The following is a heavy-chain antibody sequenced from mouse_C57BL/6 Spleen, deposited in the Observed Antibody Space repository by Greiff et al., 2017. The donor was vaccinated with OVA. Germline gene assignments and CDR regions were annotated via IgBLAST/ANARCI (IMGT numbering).Heavy chain of an antibody. CDR2: ISGGGGNT. J-gene: IGHJ2*01. D-gene: IGHD3-2*02. V-gene: IGHV5-9*01. CDR3: ARQLRLHFDY. CDR1: GFTFSSYS. Sequence: EVQLVESGGGLVKPGGSLKLSCAASGFTFSSYSMSWVRQTPEKRLEWVATISGGGGNTYYPDSVKGRFTISRDNAKNTLYLQMSSLRSEDTALYYCARQLRLHFDYWGQGTTLTVSS.